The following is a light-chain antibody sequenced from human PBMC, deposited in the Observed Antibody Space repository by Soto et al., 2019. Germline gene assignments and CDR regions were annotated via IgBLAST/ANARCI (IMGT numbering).Light chain of an antibody. CDR1: QTLYNN. Sequence: EIVMTQSPATLSVSPGERATLSCRASQTLYNNLAWYQQKLGQAPRLLIYGASARATDIPARFSGSGSGTEFTLTISGLQSEDFAIYYCQQYSDWPLTFGAGTKVEIK. J-gene: IGKJ4*01. V-gene: IGKV3-15*01. CDR3: QQYSDWPLT. CDR2: GAS.